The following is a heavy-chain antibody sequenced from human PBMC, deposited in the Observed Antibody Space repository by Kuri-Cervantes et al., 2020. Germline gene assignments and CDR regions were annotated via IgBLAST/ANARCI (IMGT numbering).Heavy chain of an antibody. D-gene: IGHD2-2*01. Sequence: GESLKISCAASGFTFSTYAMHWVRQAPGKGLEGVAFIRYDGSNKYYADSVKGRFTISRDNSKNTLYLQMNSLRAEDTAVYYCAKDNVVPTAIFDYWGQGSLVTVSS. CDR1: GFTFSTYA. J-gene: IGHJ4*02. V-gene: IGHV3-30*02. CDR2: IRYDGSNK. CDR3: AKDNVVPTAIFDY.